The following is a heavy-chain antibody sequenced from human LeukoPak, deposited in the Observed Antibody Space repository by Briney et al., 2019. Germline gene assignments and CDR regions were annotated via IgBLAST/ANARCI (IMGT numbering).Heavy chain of an antibody. CDR2: ISGSGGST. CDR1: GFTFSSYG. J-gene: IGHJ5*02. CDR3: AKRRGPYCGGDCYWPFDP. Sequence: PGGSLRLSCAASGFTFSSYGMSWVRQAPGKGLEWVSAISGSGGSTYYADSVKGRFTISRDNSKNTLYLQMNSLRAEDTAVYYCAKRRGPYCGGDCYWPFDPWGQGTLVTVSS. D-gene: IGHD2-21*02. V-gene: IGHV3-23*01.